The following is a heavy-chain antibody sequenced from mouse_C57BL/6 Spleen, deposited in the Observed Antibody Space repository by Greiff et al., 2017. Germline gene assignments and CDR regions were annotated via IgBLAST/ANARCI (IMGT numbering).Heavy chain of an antibody. J-gene: IGHJ4*01. CDR1: GYAFSSSW. D-gene: IGHD1-2*01. CDR2: IYPGDGDT. V-gene: IGHV1-82*01. CDR3: ARLLRPYAMDY. Sequence: QVQLQQSGPELVKPGASVKISCKASGYAFSSSWMNWVKQRPGKGLEWIGRIYPGDGDTNYNGKFKGKATLTADKSSSTTYMQLSSLTSEDSAVSFCARLLRPYAMDYWGQGTSVTVSS.